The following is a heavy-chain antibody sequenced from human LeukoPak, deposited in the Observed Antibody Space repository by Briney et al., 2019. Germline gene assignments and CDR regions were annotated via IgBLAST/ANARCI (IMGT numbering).Heavy chain of an antibody. D-gene: IGHD5-12*01. CDR2: ISDDGDDR. CDR3: ATFSGYDSY. CDR1: GFSFRSYS. Sequence: GGSLRLSCAASGFSFRSYSMNWVRQSPGKGLEWVSAISDDGDDRYYVDSVKGRFTISRDNAKNSLYLQMRSLRAEDTAFYYCATFSGYDSYWGQGILVTVSS. V-gene: IGHV3-21*01. J-gene: IGHJ4*02.